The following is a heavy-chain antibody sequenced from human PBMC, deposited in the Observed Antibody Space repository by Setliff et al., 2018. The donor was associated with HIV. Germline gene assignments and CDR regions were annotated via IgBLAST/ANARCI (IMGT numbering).Heavy chain of an antibody. V-gene: IGHV4-38-2*02. CDR1: GYSISSDYC. Sequence: KPSETLSLTCGVSGYSISSDYCWGWIRQPPGKGLEWIGNMCHGGNTNYNPSLRSRVTMSVDTSKNQFSLKVTSVTAADTAVYYCTRDLWGDDYYYNNMDVWGKGTTVTVSS. CDR3: TRDLWGDDYYYNNMDV. CDR2: MCHGGNT. J-gene: IGHJ6*03. D-gene: IGHD2-21*02.